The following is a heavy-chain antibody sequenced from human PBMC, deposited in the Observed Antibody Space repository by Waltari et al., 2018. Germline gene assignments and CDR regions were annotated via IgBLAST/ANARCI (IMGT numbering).Heavy chain of an antibody. Sequence: QVQLVESGGGVVQPGRSLRLCCAASGFTVSSYGMHWVRQAPGKGLEWVAVISYDGSNKYYADSVKGRFTISRDNSKNTLYLQMNSLRAEDTAVYYCARDLPGGSFGLDYWGQGTLVTVSS. CDR1: GFTVSSYG. J-gene: IGHJ4*02. CDR2: ISYDGSNK. CDR3: ARDLPGGSFGLDY. V-gene: IGHV3-30*19. D-gene: IGHD1-26*01.